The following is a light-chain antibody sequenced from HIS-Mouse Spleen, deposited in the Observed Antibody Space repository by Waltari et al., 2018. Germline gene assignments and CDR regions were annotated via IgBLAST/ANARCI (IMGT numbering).Light chain of an antibody. J-gene: IGLJ3*02. CDR2: EGS. CDR1: STDVGSYNL. V-gene: IGLV2-23*01. Sequence: QSALTQPASVSGSPGQPTPISSTGTSTDVGSYNLVSWYQQHPGKAPKLMIYEGSKRPSGVSNRFSGSKAGNTASLTISGLQAEDEADYYCCSYAGSSTWVFGGGTKLTVL. CDR3: CSYAGSSTWV.